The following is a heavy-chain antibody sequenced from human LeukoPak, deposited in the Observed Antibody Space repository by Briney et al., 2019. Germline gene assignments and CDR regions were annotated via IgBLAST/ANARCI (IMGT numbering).Heavy chain of an antibody. V-gene: IGHV1-69*05. Sequence: ASVTASCKTSGGAFSSYAFSWMRQAPGQGLEWMGRIIPIYDAGDYAQRFQGRVSITTDESTNTVYMEVSRLTYEDTAVYYCAREPLGCGGDCHFDYWGQGTLVTVSS. CDR3: AREPLGCGGDCHFDY. J-gene: IGHJ4*02. D-gene: IGHD2-21*02. CDR1: GGAFSSYA. CDR2: IIPIYDAG.